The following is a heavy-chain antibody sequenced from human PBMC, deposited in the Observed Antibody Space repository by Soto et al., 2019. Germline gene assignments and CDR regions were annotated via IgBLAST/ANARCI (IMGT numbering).Heavy chain of an antibody. V-gene: IGHV4-39*01. CDR1: GGSIRSTTYY. D-gene: IGHD1-7*01. J-gene: IGHJ1*01. CDR2: IYYSGST. Sequence: QLQLQESGPGLVKPSETLSLTCTVSGGSIRSTTYYWGWIRQPPGKGLEWIASIYYSGSTYYNASLKGRVNISLDMSKNQISLKLSSVTAADTAVYYCATHNWDLDPWGQGTLVTVSA. CDR3: ATHNWDLDP.